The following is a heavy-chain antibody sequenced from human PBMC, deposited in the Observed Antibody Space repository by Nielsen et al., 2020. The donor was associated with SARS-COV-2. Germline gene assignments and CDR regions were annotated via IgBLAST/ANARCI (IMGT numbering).Heavy chain of an antibody. CDR3: AGALLELPDY. V-gene: IGHV3-48*04. CDR1: GFTFSSYS. CDR2: ISSSSSTI. Sequence: GGSLRLSCVASGFTFSSYSMFWVRQAPGKGLEWVSYISSSSSTIYYADSVKGRFTISRDNAKNSLYLQMNSLRAEDTAVYYCAGALLELPDYWGQGTLVTVSS. J-gene: IGHJ4*02. D-gene: IGHD1-7*01.